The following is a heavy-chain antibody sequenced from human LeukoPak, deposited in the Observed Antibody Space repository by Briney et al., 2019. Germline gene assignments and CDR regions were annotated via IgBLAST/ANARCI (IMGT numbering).Heavy chain of an antibody. D-gene: IGHD3-3*01. CDR3: AKVVLIWYYDFWSGSPRSGMDV. CDR1: GFTFSSYA. J-gene: IGHJ6*02. V-gene: IGHV3-23*01. CDR2: ISGSGGST. Sequence: GGSLRLSCAASGFTFSSYAMSWLRQAPGKGLEWVSAISGSGGSTYYADSVKGRFTISRDNSKNTLYLQMNSLRAEDTAVYYCAKVVLIWYYDFWSGSPRSGMDVWGQGATVTVSS.